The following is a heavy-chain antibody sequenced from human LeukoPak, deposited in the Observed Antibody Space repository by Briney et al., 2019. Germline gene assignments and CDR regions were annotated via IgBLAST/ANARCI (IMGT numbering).Heavy chain of an antibody. CDR1: GFTFSSYG. D-gene: IGHD5-12*01. CDR2: ISYDGSNK. J-gene: IGHJ4*02. V-gene: IGHV3-30*18. Sequence: GGSLRLSCAASGFTFSSYGMHWVRQAPGKGLEWVAVISYDGSNKYYADSVKGRFTISRDNSKNTLYLQMNSLRAEDTAVYYCAKDERGYSGYEDYWGQGTLVTVSS. CDR3: AKDERGYSGYEDY.